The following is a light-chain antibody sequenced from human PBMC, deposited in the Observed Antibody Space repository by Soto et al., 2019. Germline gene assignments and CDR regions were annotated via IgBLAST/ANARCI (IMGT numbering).Light chain of an antibody. CDR1: QGISNY. CDR2: AAS. J-gene: IGKJ1*01. CDR3: KKYNSAPPM. V-gene: IGKV1-27*01. Sequence: DIQMTQSPSSLSASVGDRVTITCRASQGISNYLAWYQQKPGKAPQLLIYAASTLQSGVPSRFSGIGSGTDFTLTISSLQAEDVATYFCKKYNSAPPMFGQGTKVEIK.